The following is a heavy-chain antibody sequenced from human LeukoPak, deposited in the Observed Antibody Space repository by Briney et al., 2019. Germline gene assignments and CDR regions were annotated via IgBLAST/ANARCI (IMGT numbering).Heavy chain of an antibody. CDR2: IYYSGST. V-gene: IGHV4-39*01. J-gene: IGHJ4*02. CDR3: ARHGGYSSPQPFFDY. Sequence: SSETLSLTCTVSGGSIRSSSYYWGWIRQTPGKGLEWIGSIYYSGSTYYNPSLKSRVTISVDTSKNEFSLKLSSVTAADTAVYYCARHGGYSSPQPFFDYWGQGTLVTVSS. CDR1: GGSIRSSSYY. D-gene: IGHD6-13*01.